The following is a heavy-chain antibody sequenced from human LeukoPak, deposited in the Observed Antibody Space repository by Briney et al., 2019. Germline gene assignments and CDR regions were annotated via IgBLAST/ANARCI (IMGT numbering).Heavy chain of an antibody. CDR3: AREDYDFWSGYGDHYYYMDV. Sequence: ASVKVSCKASGYTFTSYVINWVRQATGQGLEWMGWMNPNSGNTGYAQKFQGRVTMTRNTSISTAYMELSSLRSEDTAVYYCAREDYDFWSGYGDHYYYMDVWGKGTTATVSS. D-gene: IGHD3-3*01. CDR2: MNPNSGNT. CDR1: GYTFTSYV. V-gene: IGHV1-8*01. J-gene: IGHJ6*03.